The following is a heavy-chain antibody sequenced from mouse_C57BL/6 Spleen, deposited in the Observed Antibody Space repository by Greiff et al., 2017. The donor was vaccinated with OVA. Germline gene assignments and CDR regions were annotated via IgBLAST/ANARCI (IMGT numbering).Heavy chain of an antibody. Sequence: QVQLQQPGAELVMPGASVKLSCKASGYTFTSYWMHWVKQRPGQGLEWIGEIDPSDSYTNYNQKFKGKSTLTVDKSSSTAYMQLSSLTSEDSAVYDGARNYGNPYWYFEVWGTGTTVTAAS. J-gene: IGHJ1*03. D-gene: IGHD2-1*01. V-gene: IGHV1-69*01. CDR1: GYTFTSYW. CDR2: IDPSDSYT. CDR3: ARNYGNPYWYFEV.